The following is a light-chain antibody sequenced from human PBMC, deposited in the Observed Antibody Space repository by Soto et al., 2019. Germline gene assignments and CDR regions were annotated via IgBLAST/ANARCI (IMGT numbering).Light chain of an antibody. J-gene: IGKJ1*01. V-gene: IGKV1-5*03. CDR3: QQYNSYRA. CDR1: QSISSW. Sequence: DLQMTQSPSTLSASVGDRVTITCRASQSISSWLAWYQKKPGKAPKLLIYKASSLESGVPSRFSGSGSGTEFTLTISSLQPDDFATYYCQQYNSYRAFGQGTKVEIK. CDR2: KAS.